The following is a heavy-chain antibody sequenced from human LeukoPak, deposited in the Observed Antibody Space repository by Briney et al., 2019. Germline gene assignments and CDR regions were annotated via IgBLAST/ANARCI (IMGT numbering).Heavy chain of an antibody. D-gene: IGHD4-17*01. Sequence: PSETLSLTCAVSGGSISSSNWWSWVRQPPGKGLEWIGSIYYSGSTYYNPSLKSRVTISVDSSKNQCSLKLSSVTAADTAVYYCARHGTVTHRFDYWGQGTLVTVSS. CDR1: GGSISSSNW. CDR3: ARHGTVTHRFDY. CDR2: IYYSGST. V-gene: IGHV4-39*01. J-gene: IGHJ4*02.